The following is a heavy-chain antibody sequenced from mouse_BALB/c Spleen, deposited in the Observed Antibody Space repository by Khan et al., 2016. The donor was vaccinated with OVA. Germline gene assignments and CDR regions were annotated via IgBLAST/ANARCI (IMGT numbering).Heavy chain of an antibody. Sequence: VQLQESGPGLVQPSQSLSITCTVSGFSLTTYGVHWVRQSPGKGLEWLGLIWSGGNTDYNAAFISRLSITKDNSKSQVFFKRNSLQADDTARYYGARNSYMYDFTYWGQGTLVTVSA. J-gene: IGHJ3*01. CDR3: ARNSYMYDFTY. D-gene: IGHD2-14*01. CDR2: IWSGGNT. CDR1: GFSLTTYG. V-gene: IGHV2-2*01.